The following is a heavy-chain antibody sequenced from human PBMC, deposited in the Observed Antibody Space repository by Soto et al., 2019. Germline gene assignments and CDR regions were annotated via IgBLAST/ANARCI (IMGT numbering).Heavy chain of an antibody. D-gene: IGHD3-9*01. V-gene: IGHV3-15*01. Sequence: GGSLRLSCVASGFNLSHPWMTWVRQAAGKGLEWVGRIKSKTDGGTADYAAPVKGRATISRDDSKNTVYLQMNSLKTEDTAVYYCTTAIYYGILAGYHNVDYWGQGALVTVSS. CDR3: TTAIYYGILAGYHNVDY. CDR1: GFNLSHPW. J-gene: IGHJ4*02. CDR2: IKSKTDGGTA.